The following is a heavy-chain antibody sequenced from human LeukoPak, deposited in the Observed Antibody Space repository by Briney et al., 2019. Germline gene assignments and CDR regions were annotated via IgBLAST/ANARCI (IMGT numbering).Heavy chain of an antibody. J-gene: IGHJ4*02. Sequence: GGSLRLSCAASGFTFSDYYMSWIRQAPGKGLEWVSYISSSSSYTNYADSVKGRFTISRDNAKNSLYLQMNSLRAEDAAVYYCASLGRGVSDYWGQGTLVTVSS. CDR3: ASLGRGVSDY. CDR1: GFTFSDYY. D-gene: IGHD3-10*01. CDR2: ISSSSSYT. V-gene: IGHV3-11*03.